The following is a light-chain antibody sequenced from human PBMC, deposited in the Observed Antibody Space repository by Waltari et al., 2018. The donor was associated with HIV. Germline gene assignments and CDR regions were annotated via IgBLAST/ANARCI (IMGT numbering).Light chain of an antibody. CDR1: VVDSGPEIY. J-gene: IGLJ1*01. CDR2: MLS. V-gene: IGLV2-14*01. CDR3: SSYSTITSLFV. Sequence: QSALAQPASVSGSPGQSITISCAGAVVDSGPEIYVSWYQQHPGRAPQLIIYMLSRRPSGVSDRFSGSSSGMSATLTISGLQSDDEAHYYCSSYSTITSLFVFGTGTRVTVL.